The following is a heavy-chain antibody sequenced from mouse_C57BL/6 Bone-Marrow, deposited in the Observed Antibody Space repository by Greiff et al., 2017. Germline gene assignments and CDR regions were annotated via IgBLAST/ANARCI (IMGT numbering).Heavy chain of an antibody. CDR1: GFNIKDDY. Sequence: EVQRVESGAELVRPGASVKLSCTASGFNIKDDYMPWVKQRPEQGLEWIGWIDPENGDTEYASKFQGKATITADTSSNTAYLQLSSLTSEDTAVYYCPSPRYFWFAYWGQGPLVSVPA. CDR3: PSPRYFWFAY. V-gene: IGHV14-4*01. CDR2: IDPENGDT. J-gene: IGHJ3*01.